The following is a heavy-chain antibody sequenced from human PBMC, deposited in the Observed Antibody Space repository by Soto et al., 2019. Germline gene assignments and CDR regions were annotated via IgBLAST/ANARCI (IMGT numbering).Heavy chain of an antibody. D-gene: IGHD3-22*01. V-gene: IGHV3-21*01. CDR1: GFTFSSYS. J-gene: IGHJ6*02. CDR2: ISSSSSYI. Sequence: GGSLRLSCAASGFTFSSYSMNWVRQAPGKGLEWVSSISSSSSYIYYADSVKGRFTISRDNAKNSLYLQMNSLRAEDTAVYYCARDGRNYDSSGYYSRYYYYYGMDVWGQGTTVTV. CDR3: ARDGRNYDSSGYYSRYYYYYGMDV.